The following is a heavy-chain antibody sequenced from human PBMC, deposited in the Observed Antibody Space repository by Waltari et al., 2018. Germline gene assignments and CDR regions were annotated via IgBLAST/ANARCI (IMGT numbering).Heavy chain of an antibody. Sequence: QVQLVQSGAEVKKPGSSVKVSCKASGGTVSSYAISCVRQAPGQGRDWMGGRDMAHTLVQTPAARGDRGRGTVTADDTTRTAYVELGSLRSEETAGYYCARDGRGGGSYFGGAQGVFYYWGQGTLVTVSS. J-gene: IGHJ4*02. D-gene: IGHD1-26*01. CDR1: GGTVSSYA. CDR3: ARDGRGGGSYFGGAQGVFYY. V-gene: IGHV1-69*19. CDR2: RDMAHTLVQT.